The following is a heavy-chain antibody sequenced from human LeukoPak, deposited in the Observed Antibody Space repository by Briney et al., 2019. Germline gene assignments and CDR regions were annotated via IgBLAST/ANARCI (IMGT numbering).Heavy chain of an antibody. Sequence: PSGTLSLTCAVSGGSISSSNWWSWVRQPPGKGLEWIGEIYHSGSSHYNPSLKSRVTISVDKSKNQFSLKLTSVTAADTAVYYCARMNSKVGATEYWGQGTLVTVSS. CDR3: ARMNSKVGATEY. J-gene: IGHJ4*02. CDR2: IYHSGSS. CDR1: GGSISSSNW. V-gene: IGHV4-4*02. D-gene: IGHD1-26*01.